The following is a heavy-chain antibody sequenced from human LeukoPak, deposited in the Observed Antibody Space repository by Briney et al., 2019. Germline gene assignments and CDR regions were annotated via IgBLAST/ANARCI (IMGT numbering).Heavy chain of an antibody. D-gene: IGHD6-19*01. CDR2: IIPIFGTA. Sequence: SVKVSCKASGGTFSSYAISWVRQAPGQGLEWMGGIIPIFGTANYAQKFQGRVTITADKSTSTAYMELSSLRSGDTAVYYCARVMGSGWYFDYWGQGTLVTVSS. CDR3: ARVMGSGWYFDY. J-gene: IGHJ4*02. V-gene: IGHV1-69*06. CDR1: GGTFSSYA.